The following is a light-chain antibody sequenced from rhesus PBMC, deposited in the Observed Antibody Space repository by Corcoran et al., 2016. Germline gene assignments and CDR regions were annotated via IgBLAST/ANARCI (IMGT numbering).Light chain of an antibody. Sequence: DIQMTQSPSSLSASVGDKVTITCHASQGISSWLAWYQQKPGKAPKPLFYAASILQSGVPSRLSGSGSVTDATLTSTSLQPENFATYYLQQYDDLPYSFGQGTKVEIK. V-gene: IGKV1-19*01. J-gene: IGKJ2*01. CDR2: AAS. CDR3: QQYDDLPYS. CDR1: QGISSW.